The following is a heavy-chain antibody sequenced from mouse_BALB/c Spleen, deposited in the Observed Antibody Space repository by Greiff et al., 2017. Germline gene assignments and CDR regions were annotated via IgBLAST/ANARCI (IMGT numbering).Heavy chain of an antibody. CDR3: ARRGDDYDWYFDV. V-gene: IGHV5-2*01. D-gene: IGHD2-4*01. CDR1: EYEFPSHD. CDR2: INSDGGST. J-gene: IGHJ1*01. Sequence: EVNVVESGGGLVQPGESLKLSCESNEYEFPSHDMSWVRKTPEKRLELVAAINSDGGSTYYPDTMERRFIISRDNTKKTLYLQMSSLRSEDTALYYCARRGDDYDWYFDVWGAGTTVTVSS.